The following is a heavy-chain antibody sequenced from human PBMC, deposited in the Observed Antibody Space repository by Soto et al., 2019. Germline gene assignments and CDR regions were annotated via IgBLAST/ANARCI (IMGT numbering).Heavy chain of an antibody. CDR1: GFTFSSYG. Sequence: LRLSCAASGFTFSSYGMHWVRQAPGKGLEWVAVISYDGSNKYYADSVKGRFTISRDNSKNTLYLQMNSLRAEDTAVYYCAKVRIAAAGTSDYWGQGTLVTVSS. J-gene: IGHJ4*02. V-gene: IGHV3-30*18. CDR3: AKVRIAAAGTSDY. CDR2: ISYDGSNK. D-gene: IGHD6-13*01.